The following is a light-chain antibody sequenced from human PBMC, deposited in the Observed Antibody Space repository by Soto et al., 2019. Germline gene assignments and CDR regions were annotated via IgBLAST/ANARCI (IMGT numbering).Light chain of an antibody. J-gene: IGKJ2*03. V-gene: IGKV3-20*01. CDR3: QQFGSSPRYS. CDR1: QSVSSSY. Sequence: EIVLTQSPGTLSLSPREGATLSCRASQSVSSSYLAWYQQKPGQAPRLLIYGASSRATGIPDRFSGSGSGTDFTLTISRLEPEDFALYYCQQFGSSPRYSFGPGTKLEIK. CDR2: GAS.